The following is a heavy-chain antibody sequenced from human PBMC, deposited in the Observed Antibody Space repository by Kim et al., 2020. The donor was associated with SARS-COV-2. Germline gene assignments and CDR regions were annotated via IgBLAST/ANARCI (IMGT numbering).Heavy chain of an antibody. CDR2: ISAYNGNT. D-gene: IGHD2-15*01. J-gene: IGHJ4*02. CDR3: ARDARGYCSGGSCYSGRYFDY. V-gene: IGHV1-18*01. CDR1: GYTFTSYG. Sequence: ASVKVSCKASGYTFTSYGISWVRQAPGQGLEWMGWISAYNGNTNYAQKLQGRVTMTTDTSTSTAYMELRSLRSDDTAVYYCARDARGYCSGGSCYSGRYFDYWGQGTLVTVSS.